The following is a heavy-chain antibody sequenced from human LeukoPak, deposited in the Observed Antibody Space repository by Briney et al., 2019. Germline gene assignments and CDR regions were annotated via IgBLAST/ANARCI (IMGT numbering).Heavy chain of an antibody. D-gene: IGHD2-21*02. CDR1: GFTFTSYG. V-gene: IGHV3-30*02. Sequence: PGGSLRLSCATSGFTFTSYGMHWVRQAPSKGLEWVAFIRSDGSNKYYADSVKGRFTISRDNSKNTLYLQMNTLRVEDTALYYCAKDVTALASYNWFDPWGQGTLVTVSS. J-gene: IGHJ5*02. CDR2: IRSDGSNK. CDR3: AKDVTALASYNWFDP.